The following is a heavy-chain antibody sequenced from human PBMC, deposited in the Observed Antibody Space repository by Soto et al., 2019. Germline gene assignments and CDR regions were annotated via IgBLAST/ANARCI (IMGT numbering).Heavy chain of an antibody. CDR1: GFTFSSYC. V-gene: IGHV3-48*01. D-gene: IGHD3-3*01. CDR3: ARGYYDFWSAVVQH. CDR2: ISSTSSTI. J-gene: IGHJ1*01. Sequence: EVQLVESGGGLVQPGGSLRLSCAASGFTFSSYCMNWVRQAPGKGLEWISYISSTSSTIHYADSVKGRFTISRDNAKNSLYLQMNSLRAEDTAVYYCARGYYDFWSAVVQHWGQGTLVTVS.